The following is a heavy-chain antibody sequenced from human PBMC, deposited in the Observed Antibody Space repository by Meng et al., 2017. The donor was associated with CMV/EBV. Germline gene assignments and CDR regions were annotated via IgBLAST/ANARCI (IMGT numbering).Heavy chain of an antibody. CDR1: GFTVSSNY. Sequence: GSLRLSCAASGFTVSSNYMSWVRQAPGKGLEWVSVIYSGGSTYYADSVKGRFTISRDNSKNTLYLQMNSLRAEDTAVYYCARDGTYYDFWSGRAFGYWGQGTLVTVSS. CDR2: IYSGGST. J-gene: IGHJ4*02. D-gene: IGHD3-3*01. V-gene: IGHV3-66*02. CDR3: ARDGTYYDFWSGRAFGY.